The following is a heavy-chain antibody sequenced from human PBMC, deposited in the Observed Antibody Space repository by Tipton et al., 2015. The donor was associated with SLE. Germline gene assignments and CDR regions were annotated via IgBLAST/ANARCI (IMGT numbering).Heavy chain of an antibody. CDR2: IYSSGGT. CDR3: ARPAVYGDSRGGFDI. D-gene: IGHD4-17*01. J-gene: IGHJ3*02. Sequence: TLSLTCTVSGGSISGYYWSWIRQPAGKGLEWIGRIYSSGGTIYNPSLKSRLTLSLDTSKNQFSLRLSSVTAADTAVYYCARPAVYGDSRGGFDIWGQGTMVTVSS. CDR1: GGSISGYY. V-gene: IGHV4-4*07.